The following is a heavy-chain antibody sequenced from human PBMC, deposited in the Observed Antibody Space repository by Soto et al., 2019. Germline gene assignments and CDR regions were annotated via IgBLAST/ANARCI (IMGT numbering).Heavy chain of an antibody. V-gene: IGHV4-4*07. CDR2: VYISGST. Sequence: LSLPCTVSGVSISTYYWNWIRQSAGKGLEWIGRVYISGSTNYHPSLKSRVAMSVDTSNNQFSLKVTSVTAADTAVYYCARGGRDGFDIWGQGTMVTVSS. CDR3: ARGGRDGFDI. J-gene: IGHJ3*02. CDR1: GVSISTYY.